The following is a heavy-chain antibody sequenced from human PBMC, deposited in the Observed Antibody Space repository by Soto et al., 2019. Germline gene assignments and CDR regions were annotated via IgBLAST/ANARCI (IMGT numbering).Heavy chain of an antibody. Sequence: AASVKVSCKASGYTFTGYYMHWVRQAPGQGLEWMGWINPNSGGTNYAQKFQGWVTMTRDTSISTAYMELSSLKTDDTGVYYCSRHRTGVYENKWYLDLWGRGTLVTVSS. J-gene: IGHJ2*01. CDR2: INPNSGGT. D-gene: IGHD5-12*01. V-gene: IGHV1-2*04. CDR1: GYTFTGYY. CDR3: SRHRTGVYENKWYLDL.